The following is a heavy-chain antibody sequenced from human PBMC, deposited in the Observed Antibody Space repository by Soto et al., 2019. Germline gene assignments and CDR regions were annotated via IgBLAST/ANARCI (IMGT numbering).Heavy chain of an antibody. CDR1: GGSISSTSYY. CDR2: IYYSGST. CDR3: ARRPFNNTVPLKRWFDP. D-gene: IGHD4-17*01. Sequence: SETLSLTCTVSGGSISSTSYYWGWIRQTPGKGLEWIGSIYYSGSTNYNPSLKSGVTISVDTSKNQFSLKLNSVTAADTAVYYCARRPFNNTVPLKRWFDPWGQGTLVTVSS. V-gene: IGHV4-39*01. J-gene: IGHJ5*02.